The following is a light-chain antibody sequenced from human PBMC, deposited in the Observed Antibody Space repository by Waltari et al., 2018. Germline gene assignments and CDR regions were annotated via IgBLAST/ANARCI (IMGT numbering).Light chain of an antibody. J-gene: IGLJ3*02. CDR2: DVS. CDR1: SRYGGGYNY. CDR3: SSYTNTNSWL. Sequence: QSALTQPASVSGSPGPALTTPCPGTSRYGGGYNYVSWYQQHPGKAPKLMIYDVSKRPSGVSNRFSGSRSGNTASLTISGLQAEDESDYYCSSYTNTNSWLFGGGTKLTVL. V-gene: IGLV2-14*01.